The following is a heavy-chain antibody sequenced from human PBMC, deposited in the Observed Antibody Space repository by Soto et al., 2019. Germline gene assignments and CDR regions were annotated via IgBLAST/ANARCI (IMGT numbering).Heavy chain of an antibody. CDR2: ISYDGSNK. CDR1: GFTFSSYA. D-gene: IGHD6-6*01. J-gene: IGHJ3*02. Sequence: GGSLRLSCAASGFTFSSYAMHWVRQAPGKGLEWVAVISYDGSNKYYADSEKGRFTISRDNSKNTLYLQMNSLRAEDTAVYYCARANVEYSSSSRGSDAFDIWGQGTMVTVSS. CDR3: ARANVEYSSSSRGSDAFDI. V-gene: IGHV3-30*04.